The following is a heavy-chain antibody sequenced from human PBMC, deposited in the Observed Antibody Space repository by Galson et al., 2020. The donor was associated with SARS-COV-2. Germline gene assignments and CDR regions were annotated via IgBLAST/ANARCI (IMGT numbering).Heavy chain of an antibody. V-gene: IGHV3-20*01. D-gene: IGHD5-18*01. J-gene: IGHJ6*03. CDR2: INWNGGST. Sequence: GGSLSLSCAASGFTFDDYGMSWVRQAPGKGLEWVSGINWNGGSTGYADSVKGRFTISRDNAKNSLYLQMNSLRAEDTALYHCARDGYSYGLYYYYMDVWGKGTTVTVSS. CDR1: GFTFDDYG. CDR3: ARDGYSYGLYYYYMDV.